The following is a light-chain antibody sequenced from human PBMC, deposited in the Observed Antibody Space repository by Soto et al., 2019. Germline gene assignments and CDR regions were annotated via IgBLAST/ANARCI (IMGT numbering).Light chain of an antibody. J-gene: IGKJ1*01. CDR3: LQDYSYPWT. V-gene: IGKV1-6*02. CDR2: AAS. Sequence: QMTQYPSSLSASVGDRVTITCQASQDISDYLNWYQQKPGAAPKLLIYAASSLQSGVPSRLSGSGSGTDFTLTISSLQPEDFATYYCLQDYSYPWTFGHGTKV. CDR1: QDISDY.